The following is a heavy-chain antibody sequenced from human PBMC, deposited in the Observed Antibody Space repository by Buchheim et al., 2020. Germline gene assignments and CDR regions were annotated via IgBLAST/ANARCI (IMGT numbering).Heavy chain of an antibody. CDR2: IWHDGSQS. CDR3: ARQTDGYSFDQ. D-gene: IGHD3-22*01. CDR1: GFSFTFHG. V-gene: IGHV3-33*01. J-gene: IGHJ4*02. Sequence: QVQLMESGGGVVQPGGSLRLSCVASGFSFTFHGMHWVRQAPGKGLEWLAMIWHDGSQSQYIDSIKGRFTISRDTSKNTLYLQMNSLRDEDTAVYYCARQTDGYSFDQWGQGT.